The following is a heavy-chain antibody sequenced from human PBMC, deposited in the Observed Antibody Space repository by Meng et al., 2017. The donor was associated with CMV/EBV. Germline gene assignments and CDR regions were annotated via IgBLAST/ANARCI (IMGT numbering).Heavy chain of an antibody. V-gene: IGHV4-61*01. CDR3: ARGGATALDY. CDR1: GGSVSSGTYY. CDR2: VFYSGST. J-gene: IGHJ4*02. Sequence: SETLSLTCTVSGGSVSSGTYYWSWIRQPPGKGLEWIGYVFYSGSTNYNPSLRSRVTISLDTSKTRFSLKLSSLTAADTAVYYCARGGATALDYWGQGTLVTVSS. D-gene: IGHD5-24*01.